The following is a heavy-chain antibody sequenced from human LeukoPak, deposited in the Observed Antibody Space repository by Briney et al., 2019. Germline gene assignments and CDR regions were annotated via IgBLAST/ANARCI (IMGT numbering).Heavy chain of an antibody. Sequence: GGSLRLSCAASGFTFSNYGMNWVRQAPGKGLEWVSFITSSSSIYYADSVKGRFTISRDNAKNSLLLQMNSLRAEDTAVYYCAMQWLVKGGYYFDYWGQGTLVSVSS. D-gene: IGHD6-19*01. CDR3: AMQWLVKGGYYFDY. CDR2: ITSSSSI. J-gene: IGHJ4*02. V-gene: IGHV3-48*01. CDR1: GFTFSNYG.